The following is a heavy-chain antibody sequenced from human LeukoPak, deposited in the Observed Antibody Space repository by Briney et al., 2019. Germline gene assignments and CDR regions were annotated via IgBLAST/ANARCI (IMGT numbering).Heavy chain of an antibody. CDR2: IYYSGST. Sequence: PSETLSLTCTVSGGSISSSSYYWGRIRQPPGKGLEWIGSIYYSGSTYYNPSLKSRVTISVDTSKNQFSLKLSSVAAADTAVYYCAGGYSYGYNFYGYWGQGTLVTVSS. CDR1: GGSISSSSYY. V-gene: IGHV4-39*07. CDR3: AGGYSYGYNFYGY. D-gene: IGHD5-18*01. J-gene: IGHJ4*02.